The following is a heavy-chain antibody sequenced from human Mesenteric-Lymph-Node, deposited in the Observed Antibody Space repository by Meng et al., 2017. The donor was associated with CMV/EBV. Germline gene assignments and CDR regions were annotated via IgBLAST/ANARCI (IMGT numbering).Heavy chain of an antibody. CDR2: IWYDGSNK. J-gene: IGHJ4*02. V-gene: IGHV3-33*06. CDR3: AKDPRWQQLGNYYFDY. Sequence: SGCTFSSYGRHWVRQAPGKGLEWVAVIWYDGSNKYYADSVKGRFTISRDNSKNTLYLQMNSLRAEDTAVYYCAKDPRWQQLGNYYFDYWGQGTLVTVSS. D-gene: IGHD6-13*01. CDR1: GCTFSSYG.